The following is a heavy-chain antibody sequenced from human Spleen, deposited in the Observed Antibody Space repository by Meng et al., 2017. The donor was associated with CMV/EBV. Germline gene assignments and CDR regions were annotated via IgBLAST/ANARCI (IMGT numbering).Heavy chain of an antibody. CDR3: ARDRGDGYNYYFDY. J-gene: IGHJ4*02. CDR2: ISGSGKTI. CDR1: GLMFTSHA. V-gene: IGHV3-23*01. Sequence: GESLKISCAASGLMFTSHAMSWVRQAPGKGLEWVASISGSGKTIQYVDSVKGRFSVSRDNSRDTLYLQMNSLRAEDTALYYCARDRGDGYNYYFDYWGQGTLVTVSS. D-gene: IGHD5-24*01.